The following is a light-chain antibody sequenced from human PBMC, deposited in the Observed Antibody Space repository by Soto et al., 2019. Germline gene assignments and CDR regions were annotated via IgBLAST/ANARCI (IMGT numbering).Light chain of an antibody. CDR3: QQYGGSPAT. Sequence: EIVLTQSPGTQSLSPGDRATLSCRASQSIRDNYLAWYQQKPGQAPGLLIYRASNRATGIPDRFSGSGSGTDFTLTISRLEPEDFVVYYCQQYGGSPATFGQGTRLEIK. J-gene: IGKJ5*01. V-gene: IGKV3-20*01. CDR2: RAS. CDR1: QSIRDNY.